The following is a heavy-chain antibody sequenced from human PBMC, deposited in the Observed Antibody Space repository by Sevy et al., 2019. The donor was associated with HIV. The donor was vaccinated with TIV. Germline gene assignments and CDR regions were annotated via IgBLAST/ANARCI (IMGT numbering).Heavy chain of an antibody. CDR2: ISASGYST. J-gene: IGHJ4*02. CDR1: GIAFSTYA. D-gene: IGHD3-22*01. V-gene: IGHV3-23*01. Sequence: GGSLRLSCAASGIAFSTYAMFWVRQAPGKGLEWVSSISASGYSTYYADSVKGRFTLSRDNSRNTLDLQMNSLRADDTAGYYCAKDFSDVYYYDSSATVDYWGQGTLVTVSS. CDR3: AKDFSDVYYYDSSATVDY.